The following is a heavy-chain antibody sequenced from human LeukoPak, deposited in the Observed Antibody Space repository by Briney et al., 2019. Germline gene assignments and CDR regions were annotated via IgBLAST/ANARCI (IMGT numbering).Heavy chain of an antibody. CDR2: ISYSGST. V-gene: IGHV4-59*01. Sequence: SETLSLTCTVSGGSISSYYWGWIRQPPGKGLEWIACISYSGSTKYNPSLKSRVTISVDTSKNQLSLKLSSVTAADTAVYYCAREPGFDSSGYLNWFDPWGQGTLVTVSS. J-gene: IGHJ5*02. CDR3: AREPGFDSSGYLNWFDP. CDR1: GGSISSYY. D-gene: IGHD3-22*01.